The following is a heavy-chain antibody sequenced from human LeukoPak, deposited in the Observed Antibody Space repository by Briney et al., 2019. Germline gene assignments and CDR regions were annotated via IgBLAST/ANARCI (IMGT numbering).Heavy chain of an antibody. CDR1: GFTFSAYF. CDR2: ISSNEYDT. D-gene: IGHD1-26*01. CDR3: VKDLSGTWSFDY. V-gene: IGHV3-64D*06. Sequence: GSLRLSCSASGFTFSAYFMHWVRQAPGKGLEYVSSISSNEYDTYYADSVKGRFTISRDNSKNTLFLQMSSLRAEDTAVYYCVKDLSGTWSFDYWGQGTLVTVSS. J-gene: IGHJ4*02.